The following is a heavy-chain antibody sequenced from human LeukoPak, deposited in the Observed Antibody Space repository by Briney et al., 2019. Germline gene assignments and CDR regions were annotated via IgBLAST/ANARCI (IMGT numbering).Heavy chain of an antibody. CDR1: AFALSTYT. V-gene: IGHV3-21*01. J-gene: IGHJ4*02. D-gene: IGHD3-10*01. Sequence: PGGSLRLSCAASAFALSTYTMEWVRLAPGKGLECVSSINPDSKYIYYRDSVRGRFTISRDNAKNSLYLQMNSLRVEDTAVYFCARFVDQSTYYFDSWGQGTLVIVSS. CDR3: ARFVDQSTYYFDS. CDR2: INPDSKYI.